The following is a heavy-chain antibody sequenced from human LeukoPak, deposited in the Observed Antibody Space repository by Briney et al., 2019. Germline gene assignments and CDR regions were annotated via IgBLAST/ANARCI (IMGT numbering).Heavy chain of an antibody. CDR1: GFTVSSNY. J-gene: IGHJ6*02. CDR2: IYSGGST. V-gene: IGHV3-66*02. Sequence: GGSLRLSCAASGFTVSSNYMSWVRQAPGKGLEWVSVIYSGGSTYYADSVKGRFTISRDNYKNTLYLQMNSLRAEDTAVYYCASQLGLPNYYYGMDFWGQGTTVTVSS. CDR3: ASQLGLPNYYYGMDF. D-gene: IGHD3-16*01.